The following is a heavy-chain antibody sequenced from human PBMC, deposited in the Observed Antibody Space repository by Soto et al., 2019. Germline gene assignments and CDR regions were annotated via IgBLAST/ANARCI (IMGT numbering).Heavy chain of an antibody. CDR1: GGTFSSYA. Sequence: GASVKVSCKASGGTFSSYAISWVRQAPGQGLEWMGGIIPIFGTANYAQKFQGRVTITADKSTSTAYMELSSVRSEDTAVHYCASWVLGWHAFDIWGQGTMVTVSS. D-gene: IGHD2-15*01. J-gene: IGHJ3*02. V-gene: IGHV1-69*06. CDR3: ASWVLGWHAFDI. CDR2: IIPIFGTA.